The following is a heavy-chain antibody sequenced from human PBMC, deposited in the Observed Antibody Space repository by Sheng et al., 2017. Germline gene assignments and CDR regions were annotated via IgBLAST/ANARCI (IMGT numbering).Heavy chain of an antibody. V-gene: IGHV4-39*07. CDR1: GGSISSSSSY. CDR2: IYYTGRT. CDR3: TRGSSWIYNWFDP. D-gene: IGHD6-13*01. Sequence: QLQLQESGPGLVKPSETLSLSYTVSGGSISSSSSYWGWIRQPPGKGLEWIGSIYYTGRTSYNPSLKSRVTISVDTSKNQISLRLSAVTAADTAVYYCTRGSSWIYNWFDPWGRGNPWSPSPQ. J-gene: IGHJ5*02.